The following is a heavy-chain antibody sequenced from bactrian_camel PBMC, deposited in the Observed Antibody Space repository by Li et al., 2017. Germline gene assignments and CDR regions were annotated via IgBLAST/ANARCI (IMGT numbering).Heavy chain of an antibody. Sequence: VQLVESGGGLVQAGGSLRLACVGSGFTFSSYYMAWFRQAPGKGREWVASIDSGGSTTYYADSVKGRFTISRDNAKNTASLQMNNLKSEDTALYYCVPMTFTYALDFAYWGHGTQVTVS. V-gene: IGHV3S40*01. J-gene: IGHJ6*01. CDR3: VPMTFTYALDFAY. D-gene: IGHD1*01. CDR2: IDSGGSTT. CDR1: GFTFSSYY.